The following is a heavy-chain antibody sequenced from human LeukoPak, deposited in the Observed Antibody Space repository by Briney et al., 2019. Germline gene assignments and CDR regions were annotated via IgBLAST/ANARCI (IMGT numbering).Heavy chain of an antibody. D-gene: IGHD5-12*01. Sequence: GESLKISCKGSGYSFTSYWIGWVRQMPGKGLEWMGIIYPGDSDTRYSPSFQGQVTISADKSISTAYMQWSSLKASDTAMYYCARNGSSDYDSGYFDYWGQGTLVTVSS. J-gene: IGHJ4*02. CDR3: ARNGSSDYDSGYFDY. CDR2: IYPGDSDT. CDR1: GYSFTSYW. V-gene: IGHV5-51*01.